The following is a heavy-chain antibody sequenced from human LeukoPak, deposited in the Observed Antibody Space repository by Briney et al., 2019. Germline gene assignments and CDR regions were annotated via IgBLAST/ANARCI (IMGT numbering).Heavy chain of an antibody. D-gene: IGHD3-16*01. CDR3: ARAVDVADY. V-gene: IGHV3-7*01. CDR2: IKEDESAK. CDR1: GFIFTDHW. Sequence: GGSLRLSCVASGFIFTDHWMSWVRQAPGKGVDWVANIKEDESAKFYADSVRGRFTISRDNAKNSVYLGMNNLRVEDTAMYYCARAVDVADYWGRGTLVTVSS. J-gene: IGHJ4*02.